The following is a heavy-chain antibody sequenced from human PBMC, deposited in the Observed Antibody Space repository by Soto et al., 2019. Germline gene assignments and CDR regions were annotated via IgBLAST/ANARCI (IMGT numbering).Heavy chain of an antibody. D-gene: IGHD1-26*01. J-gene: IGHJ6*02. CDR2: ISAKNGDT. Sequence: QVHLVQSGAELKKPGASVRVSCKASGYSFTRNGISWVRQAPGQGLEWMGWISAKNGDTNYAQKFQGRATMTTDTSTSTAYMELRSLRSDDTAVYYCVRDRDSDTWPSRDVWGQGTTVTVSS. CDR3: VRDRDSDTWPSRDV. CDR1: GYSFTRNG. V-gene: IGHV1-18*01.